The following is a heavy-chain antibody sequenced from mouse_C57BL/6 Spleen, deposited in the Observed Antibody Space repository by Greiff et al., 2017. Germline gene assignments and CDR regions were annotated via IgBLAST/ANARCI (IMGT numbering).Heavy chain of an antibody. J-gene: IGHJ2*01. CDR2: IDPSDSET. D-gene: IGHD2-4*01. CDR3: ARSTMSGYYFDY. V-gene: IGHV1-52*01. CDR1: GYTFTSYW. Sequence: QVQLQQPGAELVRPGSSVKLSCKASGYTFTSYWMHWVKQRPIQGLEWIGNIDPSDSETHYNQKFKDKATLTVDKSSSTAYMQLSSLTSEDSAVDYYARSTMSGYYFDYWGQGTTLTVSS.